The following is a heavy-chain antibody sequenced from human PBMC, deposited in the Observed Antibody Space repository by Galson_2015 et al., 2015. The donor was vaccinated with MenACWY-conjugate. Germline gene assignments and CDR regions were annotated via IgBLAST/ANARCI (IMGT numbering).Heavy chain of an antibody. CDR1: GFTFGDYA. V-gene: IGHV3-49*03. Sequence: SLRLSCAASGFTFGDYAMSWFRQAPGKGLEWVGFIRSKVYGGTTEYAASVKGRFTISRDDSKSIAYLQMYSLKIEDTAVYYCTKEYSGSGQLDSWGQGTLVTVSS. CDR3: TKEYSGSGQLDS. D-gene: IGHD1-26*01. CDR2: IRSKVYGGTT. J-gene: IGHJ4*02.